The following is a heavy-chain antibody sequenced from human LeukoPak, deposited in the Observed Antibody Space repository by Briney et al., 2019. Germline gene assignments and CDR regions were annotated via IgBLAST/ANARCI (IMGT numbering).Heavy chain of an antibody. Sequence: GGSLRLSCAASEFTFNSYWMSWVRQAPGKGLEWVANIKQDGGQIYYLDSVKGRFTISRDNSKNTLYLQMNSLRVEDTAVYYCAREITVGGPTYCDSWGQGTLVTVSS. D-gene: IGHD3-16*01. CDR3: AREITVGGPTYCDS. CDR2: IKQDGGQI. CDR1: EFTFNSYW. J-gene: IGHJ4*02. V-gene: IGHV3-7*01.